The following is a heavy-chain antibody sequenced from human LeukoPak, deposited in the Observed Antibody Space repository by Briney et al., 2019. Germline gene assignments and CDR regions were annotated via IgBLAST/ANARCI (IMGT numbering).Heavy chain of an antibody. V-gene: IGHV3-15*01. D-gene: IGHD1-7*01. Sequence: GGSPRLSCAASGFTFSNAWMSWVRQAPGKGLEWVGRIKSKTDGGTTDYAAPVKGRFTISRDDSKNTLYLQMNSLKTEDTAVYYCTTDPAGLELELDWGQGTLVTVSS. CDR3: TTDPAGLELELD. CDR1: GFTFSNAW. J-gene: IGHJ4*02. CDR2: IKSKTDGGTT.